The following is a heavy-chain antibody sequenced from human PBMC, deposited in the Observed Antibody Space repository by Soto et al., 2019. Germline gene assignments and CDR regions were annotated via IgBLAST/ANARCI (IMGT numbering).Heavy chain of an antibody. CDR2: INAGNGNT. Sequence: GASVKVSCKASGYTFTSYAMHWVRQAPGQRLEWMGWINAGNGNTKYSQKFQGRVTITRDTSASTAYMELSSLRSEDTAVYYCARAYYDFWMSPTNYYFDYWGQGTLVTVSS. CDR1: GYTFTSYA. V-gene: IGHV1-3*01. CDR3: ARAYYDFWMSPTNYYFDY. D-gene: IGHD3-3*01. J-gene: IGHJ4*02.